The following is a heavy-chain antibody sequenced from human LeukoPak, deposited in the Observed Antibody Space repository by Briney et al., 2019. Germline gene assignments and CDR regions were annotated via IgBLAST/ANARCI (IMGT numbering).Heavy chain of an antibody. D-gene: IGHD5-24*01. Sequence: SVKVSCKASGGTFSSYAISWVRQAPGQGLEWMGGIIPILGIANYAQKFQGRVTITADKSTSTAYMELSSLRSEDTAVYYCARDGYNKTFDYWGQGTLVTVSS. CDR2: IIPILGIA. CDR3: ARDGYNKTFDY. V-gene: IGHV1-69*10. CDR1: GGTFSSYA. J-gene: IGHJ4*02.